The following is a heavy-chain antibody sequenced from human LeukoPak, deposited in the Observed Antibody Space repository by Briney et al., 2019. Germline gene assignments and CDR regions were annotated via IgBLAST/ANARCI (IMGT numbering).Heavy chain of an antibody. CDR3: ARDRYEWKLAGSGMEV. CDR1: GYTFTSYG. V-gene: IGHV1-18*01. D-gene: IGHD1-26*01. J-gene: IGHJ6*02. Sequence: GASAKVSCKASGYTFTSYGITWVRQAPGQGLEWMGWISAYNGNTNYAQKLQGRVTMTTDTSTNTAYMELRSLRSDDTAVYYCARDRYEWKLAGSGMEVWGQGTTATVSS. CDR2: ISAYNGNT.